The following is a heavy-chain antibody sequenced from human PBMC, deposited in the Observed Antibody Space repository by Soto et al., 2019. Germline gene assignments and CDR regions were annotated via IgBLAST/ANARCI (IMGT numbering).Heavy chain of an antibody. Sequence: GASVKVSCKASRYTFTSYGMSWVHQAPGQGLEWMGWISAYNGNTNNAQKLQGRVTMTTDTSTRTAYMELRSVRSDDTAVYYCARDSGAYSSGWSYYYYYGMDVWGQGTTVTVSS. CDR2: ISAYNGNT. J-gene: IGHJ6*02. CDR1: RYTFTSYG. V-gene: IGHV1-18*01. D-gene: IGHD6-19*01. CDR3: ARDSGAYSSGWSYYYYYGMDV.